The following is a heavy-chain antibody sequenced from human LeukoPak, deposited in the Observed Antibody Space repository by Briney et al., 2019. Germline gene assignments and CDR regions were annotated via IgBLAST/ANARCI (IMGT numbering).Heavy chain of an antibody. V-gene: IGHV3-30*18. CDR2: ISYDGSNK. CDR1: GFTFSSYG. J-gene: IGHJ1*01. CDR3: AKSRSSSLSDFQH. D-gene: IGHD6-6*01. Sequence: PGGSLRLSCAASGFTFSSYGMHWVRQAPGKGLEWVAVISYDGSNKYYADSVKGRFTISRDNSKNTLYLQMNSLRAEDTAVYCCAKSRSSSLSDFQHWGQGTLVTVSS.